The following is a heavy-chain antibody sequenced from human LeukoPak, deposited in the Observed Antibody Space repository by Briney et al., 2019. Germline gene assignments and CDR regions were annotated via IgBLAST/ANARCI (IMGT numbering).Heavy chain of an antibody. V-gene: IGHV1-18*01. CDR2: ISAYNGNT. D-gene: IGHD4-23*01. CDR1: GYTFTSYG. Sequence: GASVKVSCKASGYTFTSYGISWVRQAPGQGLEWMGWISAYNGNTNYAQKLQGRVTMTTDTSTSTAYMELRSLRSDDTAVYYCARDHRMTTVVTPGYWGQGTLVTVSS. J-gene: IGHJ4*02. CDR3: ARDHRMTTVVTPGY.